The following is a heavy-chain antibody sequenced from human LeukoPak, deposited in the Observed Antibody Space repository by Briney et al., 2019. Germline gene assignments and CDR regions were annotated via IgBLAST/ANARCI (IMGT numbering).Heavy chain of an antibody. CDR2: ISWNSGSI. CDR3: AKDRSSSWDNWFDP. CDR1: GFTFDDYA. D-gene: IGHD6-13*01. Sequence: TGGSLRLSCAASGFTFDDYAMHWVRQAPGKGLEWVSGISWNSGSIGYSDSVKGRFTISRDNAKNSLYLQMNSLRAEDTALYYCAKDRSSSWDNWFDPWGQGTLVTVSS. V-gene: IGHV3-9*01. J-gene: IGHJ5*02.